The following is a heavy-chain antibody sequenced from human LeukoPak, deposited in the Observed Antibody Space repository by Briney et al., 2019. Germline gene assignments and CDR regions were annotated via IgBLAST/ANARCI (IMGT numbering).Heavy chain of an antibody. D-gene: IGHD1-14*01. J-gene: IGHJ4*02. CDR3: ARGYPGTSYFDY. CDR2: ISAYNGNT. Sequence: GASVKVSCKASGYTFTNYGISWVRQAPGQGLEWMGWISAYNGNTNYAQKLQDRVTKTTDTPTSTAYMELRSLRSDDTAVYYCARGYPGTSYFDYWGQGTLVTVSS. CDR1: GYTFTNYG. V-gene: IGHV1-18*01.